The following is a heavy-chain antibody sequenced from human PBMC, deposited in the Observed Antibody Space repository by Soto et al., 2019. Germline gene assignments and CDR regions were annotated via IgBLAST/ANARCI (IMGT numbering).Heavy chain of an antibody. Sequence: QVQLVQSGAEVKKPGASVKVSCKASGYTFTSYGISWVRQAPGQGLEWMGWISAYNGNTNYAQKLQGRVTMTTDTSTSTAYMELRSLRSDDTAVYYCARPYYDFWSGSNRWGFFSYYYYGMDVWGQGTTVTVSS. CDR1: GYTFTSYG. J-gene: IGHJ6*02. CDR3: ARPYYDFWSGSNRWGFFSYYYYGMDV. CDR2: ISAYNGNT. D-gene: IGHD3-3*01. V-gene: IGHV1-18*01.